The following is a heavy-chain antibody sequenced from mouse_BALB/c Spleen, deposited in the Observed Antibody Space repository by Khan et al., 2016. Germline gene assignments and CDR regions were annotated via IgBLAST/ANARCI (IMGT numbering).Heavy chain of an antibody. CDR1: GYSITSGYS. CDR2: IHYSGGT. Sequence: EVQLQESGPDLVKPSQSLSLTCTVTGYSITSGYSWHWIRQFPGNKLEWMGYIHYSGGTKYIPSLKSRISITRDTSKNQFFRQLNSVTPEDTATYYCTRSHGYYAMDYWGQGTSVTVSS. V-gene: IGHV3-1*02. J-gene: IGHJ4*01. CDR3: TRSHGYYAMDY.